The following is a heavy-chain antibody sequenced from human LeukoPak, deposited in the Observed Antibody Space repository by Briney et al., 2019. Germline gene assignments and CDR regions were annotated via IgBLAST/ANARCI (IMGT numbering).Heavy chain of an antibody. V-gene: IGHV3-23*01. CDR2: ISNDGGGT. J-gene: IGHJ5*02. D-gene: IGHD3-22*01. CDR1: GFIFNNYG. CDR3: PKGNSGYFADL. Sequence: GGSLRLSCSASGFIFNNYGLMWVRQAPGKGLEWVSAISNDGGGTTYADLVKGRFTISRDNSKNTLSLQMNSLRPEDTALYYYPKGNSGYFADLWGQGTVVTVSP.